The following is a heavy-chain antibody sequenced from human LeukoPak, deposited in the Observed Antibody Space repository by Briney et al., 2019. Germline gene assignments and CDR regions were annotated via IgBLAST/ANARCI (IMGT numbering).Heavy chain of an antibody. CDR2: ISGSGGST. Sequence: GGSLRLSCAASGFTFSSYAMSWVRQAPGKGLEWVSAISGSGGSTYYADSVKGRFTISRDNSKNTLYLQMNGLRAEDTAVYYCAKDFRVGATTIPTIDYWGQGTLVTVSS. V-gene: IGHV3-23*01. D-gene: IGHD1-26*01. CDR3: AKDFRVGATTIPTIDY. CDR1: GFTFSSYA. J-gene: IGHJ4*02.